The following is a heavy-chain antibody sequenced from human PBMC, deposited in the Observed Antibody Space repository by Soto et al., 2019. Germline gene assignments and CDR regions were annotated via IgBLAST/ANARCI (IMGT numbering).Heavy chain of an antibody. CDR3: ARDLRRGYGMDV. CDR1: GFTFSSYG. V-gene: IGHV3-33*01. CDR2: IWSDGSTK. J-gene: IGHJ6*02. Sequence: QVQLVESGGGVVQPGRSLRLSCAASGFTFSSYGMHWVRQAPGKGLEWVAVIWSDGSTKYYADSVNGRFTISRDISNTPNLQMNNLRAEATALYYCARDLRRGYGMDVWGQGTTVTVSS.